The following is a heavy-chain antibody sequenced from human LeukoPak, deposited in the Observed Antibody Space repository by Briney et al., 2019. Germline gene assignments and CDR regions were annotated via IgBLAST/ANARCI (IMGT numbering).Heavy chain of an antibody. CDR2: ISGSGGST. Sequence: YPGGTLRLSCAASGFTFSSYGMSWVRQAPGKGLEWVSAISGSGGSTYYADSVKGRFTISRDNSKNTLYLQMNSLRAEDTAVYYCAKVPTVLTYYFDYWGQGTLVTVSS. CDR3: AKVPTVLTYYFDY. CDR1: GFTFSSYG. D-gene: IGHD4-23*01. V-gene: IGHV3-23*01. J-gene: IGHJ4*02.